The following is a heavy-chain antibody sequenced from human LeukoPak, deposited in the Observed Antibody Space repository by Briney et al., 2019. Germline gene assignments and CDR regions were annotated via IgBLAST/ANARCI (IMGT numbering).Heavy chain of an antibody. J-gene: IGHJ4*02. CDR3: ARDHYDILTGYSHFDY. V-gene: IGHV3-48*03. CDR2: ISSSGSTI. D-gene: IGHD3-9*01. Sequence: PGGSLRLSCAVSGFTFSSYEMNWVRQAPGKGLEWVSYISSSGSTIYYADSVKGRFTISRDNAKNSLYLQMNSLRAEDTAVYYCARDHYDILTGYSHFDYWGQGTLVTVSS. CDR1: GFTFSSYE.